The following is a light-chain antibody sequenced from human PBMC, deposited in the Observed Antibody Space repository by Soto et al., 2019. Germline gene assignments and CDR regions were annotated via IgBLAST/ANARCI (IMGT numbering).Light chain of an antibody. CDR1: QTISTW. CDR3: QQYDSYWT. J-gene: IGKJ1*01. CDR2: DAS. V-gene: IGKV1-5*01. Sequence: DIQMTQSPSTLSASVGDRVTITCRASQTISTWLAWYQQKPGKAPKLLIFDASNLESGVPSRFSGDGSGTEFTLTISSLQPDDFATYYCQQYDSYWTFGQGTKVDIK.